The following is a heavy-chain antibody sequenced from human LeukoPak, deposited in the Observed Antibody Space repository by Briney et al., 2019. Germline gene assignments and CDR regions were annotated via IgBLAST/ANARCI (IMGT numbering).Heavy chain of an antibody. CDR3: ARMFRYCSSTSCLPYFDY. V-gene: IGHV1-2*02. CDR1: GYTFTGYY. J-gene: IGHJ4*02. CDR2: INPNSGGT. D-gene: IGHD2-2*01. Sequence: SVTVSCKASGYTFTGYYMHWVRQAPGQGLEWMGWINPNSGGTNYAQKFQGRVTMTRDTSISTAYMELSRLRSDDTAVYYCARMFRYCSSTSCLPYFDYWGQGTLVTVS.